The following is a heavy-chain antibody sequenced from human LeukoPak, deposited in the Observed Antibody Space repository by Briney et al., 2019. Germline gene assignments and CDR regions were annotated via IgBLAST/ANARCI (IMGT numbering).Heavy chain of an antibody. Sequence: ASVKVSCKASGYTFTGYYMHWVRQAPGQGLECMGWINPNSGGTNYAQKFQGRVTMTRDTSISTAYMELSRLRSDDTAVYYCARVNWATYYYDSSGYLDYWGQGTLVTVSS. V-gene: IGHV1-2*02. D-gene: IGHD3-22*01. J-gene: IGHJ4*02. CDR3: ARVNWATYYYDSSGYLDY. CDR2: INPNSGGT. CDR1: GYTFTGYY.